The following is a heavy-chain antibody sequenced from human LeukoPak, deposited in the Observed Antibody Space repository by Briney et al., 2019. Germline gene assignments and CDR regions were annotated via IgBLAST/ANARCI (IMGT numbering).Heavy chain of an antibody. Sequence: GESLKISCKGSEDIFSNYWIVWVRQMPGKGLEYMGIIYPGDSDTRYSPSFQGQVTISADKSISTAYLQWSSLKASDTAMYYCARHRGYSYGLSGWFDPWGQGTLVTVSS. V-gene: IGHV5-51*01. J-gene: IGHJ5*02. D-gene: IGHD5-18*01. CDR1: EDIFSNYW. CDR3: ARHRGYSYGLSGWFDP. CDR2: IYPGDSDT.